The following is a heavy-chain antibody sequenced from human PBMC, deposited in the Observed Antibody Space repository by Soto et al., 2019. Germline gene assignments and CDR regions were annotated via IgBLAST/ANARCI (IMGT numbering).Heavy chain of an antibody. D-gene: IGHD2-2*01. CDR2: IFYSGST. CDR1: GGSISSYY. CDR3: ARRRDAYTDFDY. J-gene: IGHJ4*01. Sequence: SETLSLTCTVSGGSISSYYWSWIRQPPGKGLEWIGYIFYSGSTNYNPSLKSRVTISVDTSKNQFSLKLSSVTAADTAVYYCARRRDAYTDFDYWGHGTLVTVSS. V-gene: IGHV4-59*08.